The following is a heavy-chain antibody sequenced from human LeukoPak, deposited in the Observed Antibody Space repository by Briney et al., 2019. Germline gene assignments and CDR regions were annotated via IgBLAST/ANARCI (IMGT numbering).Heavy chain of an antibody. D-gene: IGHD3-9*01. CDR3: ARRGYYDILTGYIDY. CDR1: GFTFSSYE. CDR2: ISSSGSTI. J-gene: IGHJ4*02. Sequence: GGSLRLSCAASGFTFSSYEMNWVRQAPGKGLEWVSYISSSGSTIYYADSVKGRFTISRDNAKNSLCLQMNSLRAEDTAVYYCARRGYYDILTGYIDYWGQGTLVTVSS. V-gene: IGHV3-48*03.